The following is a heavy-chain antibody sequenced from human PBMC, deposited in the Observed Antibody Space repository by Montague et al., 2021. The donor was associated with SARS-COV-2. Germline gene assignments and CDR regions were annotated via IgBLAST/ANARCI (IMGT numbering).Heavy chain of an antibody. V-gene: IGHV4-34*01. CDR3: ARGRPVQGSFRHFDSISSGALDI. CDR1: RGSFSNYY. J-gene: IGHJ3*02. D-gene: IGHD3-9*01. CDR2: INQCGAP. Sequence: SETLSLTCAVSRGSFSNYYWTWIRQSPVKGLEWIGEINQCGAPXXTPSXXXRGTISLDTSKKQISLKLNSVTVADTAVFFCARGRPVQGSFRHFDSISSGALDIWAQGSLVVVSS.